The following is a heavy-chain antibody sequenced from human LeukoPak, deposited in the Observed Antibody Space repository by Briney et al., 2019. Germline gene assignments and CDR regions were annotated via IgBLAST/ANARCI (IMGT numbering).Heavy chain of an antibody. D-gene: IGHD4-17*01. CDR1: GGSISSYY. CDR2: IYYSGST. Sequence: SETLSLTCTVSGGSISSYYWSWLRQPPGKGLEWIGYIYYSGSTNYNPSLKSRVTISVDTSKNQFSLKLSSVTAADTAVYYCARDGDYGDYGLAFDIWGQGTMVTVSS. CDR3: ARDGDYGDYGLAFDI. V-gene: IGHV4-59*01. J-gene: IGHJ3*02.